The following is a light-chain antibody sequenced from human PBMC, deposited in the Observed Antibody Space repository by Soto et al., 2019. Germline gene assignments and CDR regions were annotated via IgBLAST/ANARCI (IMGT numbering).Light chain of an antibody. CDR3: ASFTATSTRV. J-gene: IGLJ1*01. CDR1: SSDIGSYNY. Sequence: QSALTQPASVSGSPGQSITVSCTGTSSDIGSYNYVSWYQQHPGKAPKLIIYEVNNRPSGVSNRFSGSKSGNTASLTVSGLQAEDEADYDCASFTATSTRVFGTGTKVTVL. V-gene: IGLV2-14*01. CDR2: EVN.